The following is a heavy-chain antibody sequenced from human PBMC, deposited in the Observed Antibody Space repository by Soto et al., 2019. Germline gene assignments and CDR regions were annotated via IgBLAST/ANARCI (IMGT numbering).Heavy chain of an antibody. CDR1: GFTFSNYG. CDR3: AKDSDTKRGPDY. J-gene: IGHJ4*02. Sequence: PGGSLRLSCAASGFTFSNYGMSWVRQAPGKGLEWVSGISGSADNTFYADSVKGRFTISRDNSKSTLFLQMNSLRAEDTALYYCAKDSDTKRGPDYWGQGTLVTVSS. V-gene: IGHV3-23*01. CDR2: ISGSADNT. D-gene: IGHD3-10*01.